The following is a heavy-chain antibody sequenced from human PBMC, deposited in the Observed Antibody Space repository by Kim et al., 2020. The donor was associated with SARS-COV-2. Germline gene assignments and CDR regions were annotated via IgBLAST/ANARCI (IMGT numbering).Heavy chain of an antibody. CDR3: ARVGGYCSGGSCYPLDDYYYYYGMDV. Sequence: SETLSLTCAVSGGSISSSNWWSWVRQPPGKGLEWIGEIYHSGSTNYNPSLKSRVTISVDKSKNQFSLKLSSVTAADTAVYYCARVGGYCSGGSCYPLDDYYYYYGMDVWGQGTTVTVSS. CDR2: IYHSGST. D-gene: IGHD2-15*01. J-gene: IGHJ6*02. V-gene: IGHV4-4*02. CDR1: GGSISSSNW.